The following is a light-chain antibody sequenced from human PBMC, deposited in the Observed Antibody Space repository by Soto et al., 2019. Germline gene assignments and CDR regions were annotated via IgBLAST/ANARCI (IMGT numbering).Light chain of an antibody. CDR1: HDVSRN. V-gene: IGKV1-33*01. J-gene: IGKJ4*01. CDR2: EAS. Sequence: DIQMTQSPSSLSASVGDRVTIACQSSHDVSRNLNWFQQKPGEAPKLLIYEASNLERGVPSRFSASGSGTDFTFTISSLQPEDVATYYCQRYNSMLSFGGGTEIELK. CDR3: QRYNSMLS.